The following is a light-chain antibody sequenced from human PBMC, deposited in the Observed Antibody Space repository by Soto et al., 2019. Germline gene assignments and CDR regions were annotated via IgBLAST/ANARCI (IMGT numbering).Light chain of an antibody. CDR1: SSNIGSNY. Sequence: QSSLTQPPSASGTPGQRVTISCSGSSSNIGSNYVYWYQQLPGTAPKLLIYRNNQRPSGVPDRFSGSKSGTSASLAISGLRSEDEADYYCAAWDDSLSVFYVFGTGTKVPVL. V-gene: IGLV1-47*01. CDR2: RNN. CDR3: AAWDDSLSVFYV. J-gene: IGLJ1*01.